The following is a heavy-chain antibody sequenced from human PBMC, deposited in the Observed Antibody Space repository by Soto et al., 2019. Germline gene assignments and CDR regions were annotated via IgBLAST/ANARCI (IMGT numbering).Heavy chain of an antibody. CDR2: IYYSGST. D-gene: IGHD1-26*01. CDR3: ARDAHMGVFDY. V-gene: IGHV4-59*01. Sequence: SETLSLTCTVSGGSISSYYWSWIRQPPGKGLEWIGYIYYSGSTNYNPSLKSRVTISVDTSKNQFSLKLSSVTAADTAVYYCARDAHMGVFDYWGQGNLVTVSS. J-gene: IGHJ4*02. CDR1: GGSISSYY.